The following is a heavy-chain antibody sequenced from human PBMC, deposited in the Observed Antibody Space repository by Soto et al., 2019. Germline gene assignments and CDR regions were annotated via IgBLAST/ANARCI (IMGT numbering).Heavy chain of an antibody. J-gene: IGHJ6*02. CDR3: ARDMYSSSWYFYYYSMGV. D-gene: IGHD6-13*01. V-gene: IGHV3-23*01. Sequence: EVQLLESGGGLVQPGGSLRVSCAASGFTFSSYAMSWVRQAPGKGLEWVSAISGSGGSTYYADSVKGRFTISRDNSKNTLYLQMNSLRAEDTAVYYCARDMYSSSWYFYYYSMGVWGQGTTVTVSS. CDR2: ISGSGGST. CDR1: GFTFSSYA.